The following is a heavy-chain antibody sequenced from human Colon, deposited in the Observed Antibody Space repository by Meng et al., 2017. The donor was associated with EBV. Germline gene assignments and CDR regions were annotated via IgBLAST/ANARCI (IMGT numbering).Heavy chain of an antibody. V-gene: IGHV4-30-4*01. CDR2: IYYTGST. Sequence: QLLLQGAGPGLVRLSQTLSLTCTVSGGSINSGDYYWSWIRQPPGKGLEWIGYIYYTGSTYYNPSLKSRVTISMDTSKNQFSRRLSSVTAADTAVYYCARNYYFDYWGQGTLVTVSS. J-gene: IGHJ4*02. CDR1: GGSINSGDYY. CDR3: ARNYYFDY.